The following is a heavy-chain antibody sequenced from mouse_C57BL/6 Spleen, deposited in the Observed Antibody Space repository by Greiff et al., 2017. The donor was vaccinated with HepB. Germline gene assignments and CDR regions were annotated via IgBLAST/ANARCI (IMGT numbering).Heavy chain of an antibody. V-gene: IGHV6-6*01. CDR1: GFTFSDAW. J-gene: IGHJ3*01. CDR2: IRNKANNHAT. CDR3: TPFITTVVAPRFAY. D-gene: IGHD1-1*01. Sequence: EVKVEESGGGLVQPGGSMKLSCAASGFTFSDAWMDWVRQSPEKGLEWVAEIRNKANNHATYYAESVKGRFTISRDDSKSSVYLQMNSLRAEDTGIYYCTPFITTVVAPRFAYWGQGTLVTVSA.